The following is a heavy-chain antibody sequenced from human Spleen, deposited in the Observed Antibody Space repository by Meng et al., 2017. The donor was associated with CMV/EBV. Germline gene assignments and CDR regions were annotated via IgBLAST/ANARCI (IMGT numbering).Heavy chain of an antibody. V-gene: IGHV4-38-2*02. CDR2: ISDTGST. CDR3: ARFPFDY. J-gene: IGHJ4*02. Sequence: SETLSLTCTVSGYSISSDFYWGWIRQPPGKGLEWIGSISDTGSTYYNPSLKTRVTMSVDTSKNQFSLKLRSVTAADTAVYYCARFPFDYWGQGTLVTVSS. CDR1: GYSISSDFY.